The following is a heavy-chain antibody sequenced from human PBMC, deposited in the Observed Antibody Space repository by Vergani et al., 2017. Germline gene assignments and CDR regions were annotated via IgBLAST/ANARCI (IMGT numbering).Heavy chain of an antibody. V-gene: IGHV3-13*01. CDR2: IGTAGDT. Sequence: EVKLVESGGGLVQPGGSLRLSCAASGFTFSSYDMHWVRQATGKGLEWVSAIGTAGDTYYPGSVKGRFTISRENAKNSLYLQMNSLRAGDTAVYYCARGDLSLGYCSSTSCSDAFDIWGQGTMVTVSS. CDR1: GFTFSSYD. CDR3: ARGDLSLGYCSSTSCSDAFDI. D-gene: IGHD2-2*01. J-gene: IGHJ3*02.